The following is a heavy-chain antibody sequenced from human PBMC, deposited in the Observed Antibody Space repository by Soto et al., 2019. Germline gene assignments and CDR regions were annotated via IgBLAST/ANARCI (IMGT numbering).Heavy chain of an antibody. V-gene: IGHV1-18*01. CDR1: GYTFTSYG. CDR2: ISAYNGNT. J-gene: IGHJ4*02. CDR3: EREEADYDFWSGYYTGLDY. D-gene: IGHD3-3*01. Sequence: QVQLVQSGAEVKKPGASVKVSCKASGYTFTSYGISWVRQAPGQGLEWMGWISAYNGNTNYAQKLQGRVTMTTDTSTSTAYMELRSLRSDDTAVYSCEREEADYDFWSGYYTGLDYWGQGTLVTVSS.